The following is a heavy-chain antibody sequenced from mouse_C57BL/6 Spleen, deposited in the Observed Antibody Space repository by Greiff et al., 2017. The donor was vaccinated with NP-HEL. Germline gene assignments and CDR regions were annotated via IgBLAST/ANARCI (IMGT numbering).Heavy chain of an antibody. CDR1: GFTFSDYG. D-gene: IGHD2-5*01. CDR3: ARGDSNYEGYAMDY. V-gene: IGHV5-17*01. J-gene: IGHJ4*01. CDR2: ISSGSSTI. Sequence: EVQGVESGGGLVKPGGSLKLSCAASGFTFSDYGMHWVRQAPEKGLEWVAYISSGSSTIYYADTVKGRFTISRDNAKNTLFLQMTSLRSEDTAMYYCARGDSNYEGYAMDYWGQGTSVTVSS.